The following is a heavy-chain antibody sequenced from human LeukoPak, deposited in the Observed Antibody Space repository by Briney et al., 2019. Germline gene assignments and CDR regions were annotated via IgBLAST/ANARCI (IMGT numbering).Heavy chain of an antibody. Sequence: GGSLRLSCAASGLTFSSHWMHWVRQAPGKGLEWVSYISSSGTTIYYADSVKGRFTISRDNAKNSLYLQMNSLRAEDTAVYYCARDPITIFGVVDYWGQGTLVTVSS. D-gene: IGHD3-3*01. CDR2: ISSSGTTI. CDR3: ARDPITIFGVVDY. V-gene: IGHV3-48*04. CDR1: GLTFSSHW. J-gene: IGHJ4*02.